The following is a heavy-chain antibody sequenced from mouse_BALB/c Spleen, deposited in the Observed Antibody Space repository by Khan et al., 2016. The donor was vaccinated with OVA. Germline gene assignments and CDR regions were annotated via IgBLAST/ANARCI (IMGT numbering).Heavy chain of an antibody. V-gene: IGHV6-6*02. CDR2: NRLKSDDYVT. J-gene: IGHJ2*01. Sequence: EVKLEGSGGGLVQPGGSMKLSCGASGFTFSNYWMNWVRQSPEKGLEGVAENRLKSDDYVTHYAESVKGRFTIARDDSKSSVYLQMNNFRAEDTGIYYCWILLWGQGTTLTVSS. CDR1: GFTFSNYW. CDR3: WILL.